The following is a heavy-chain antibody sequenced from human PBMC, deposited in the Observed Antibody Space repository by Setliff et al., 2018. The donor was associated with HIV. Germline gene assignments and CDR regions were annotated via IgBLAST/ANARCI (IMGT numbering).Heavy chain of an antibody. CDR1: GYTLTDFY. J-gene: IGHJ4*02. V-gene: IGHV1-2*02. D-gene: IGHD3-9*01. CDR2: IAPNSGGK. Sequence: ASVKVSCKASGYTLTDFYIHWVRQAPGQGLEWMGWIAPNSGGKGYAENFQDRGTMTRNTSVNTAYMELSSLTSDDTGVCYCAGVISQFSDWQKDYFQYWGQGTRVTVSS. CDR3: AGVISQFSDWQKDYFQY.